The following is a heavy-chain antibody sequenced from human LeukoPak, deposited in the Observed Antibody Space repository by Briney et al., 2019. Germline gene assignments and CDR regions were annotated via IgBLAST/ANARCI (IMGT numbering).Heavy chain of an antibody. CDR1: GHIFPRLG. J-gene: IGHJ4*02. CDR2: IRAYNGDT. Sequence: GATVTVSCKTCGHIFPRLGFSWVRQAPGQGLAGMGWIRAYNGDTSYAQKLQGRVTMTTDTSTSTVYMELRSLRSDDTAVYYCARDYVGMSTIRDFGCWGQGALVTVSS. D-gene: IGHD5-24*01. V-gene: IGHV1-18*01. CDR3: ARDYVGMSTIRDFGC.